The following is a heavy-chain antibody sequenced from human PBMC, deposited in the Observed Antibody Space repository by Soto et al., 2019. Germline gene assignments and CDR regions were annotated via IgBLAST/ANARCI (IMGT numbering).Heavy chain of an antibody. CDR3: ARRISARTYYFDY. J-gene: IGHJ4*02. CDR1: GGSITTVCYS. CDR2: IFHSGIS. D-gene: IGHD6-6*01. Sequence: PSETLSLTCAVSGGSITTVCYSWSWIRQPPGKGLGWIGYIFHSGISYSNPSLKGRVTMSVDGSKNRLSLRLSSVTAADTAVYYCARRISARTYYFDYWGQGTLVNVSS. V-gene: IGHV4-30-2*01.